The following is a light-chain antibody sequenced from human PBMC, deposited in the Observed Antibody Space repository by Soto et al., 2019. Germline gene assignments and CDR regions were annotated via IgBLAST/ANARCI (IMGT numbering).Light chain of an antibody. J-gene: IGLJ2*01. CDR3: SSYTTNITPVV. Sequence: QSVLTQPASVSGSPGQSITISCTGTRSDIGSYNNVAWYQKHPGKAPRVMIFGVTKRPSGISNRFFGSKSGSTASLTISGLQAEDEADYYCSSYTTNITPVVFGGGTKLTVL. CDR1: RSDIGSYNN. CDR2: GVT. V-gene: IGLV2-14*02.